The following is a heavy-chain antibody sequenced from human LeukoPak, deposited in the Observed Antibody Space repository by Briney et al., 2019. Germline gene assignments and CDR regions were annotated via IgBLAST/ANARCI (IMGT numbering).Heavy chain of an antibody. CDR2: FDPEDDEI. D-gene: IGHD1-26*01. CDR1: EYTLTELS. V-gene: IGHV1-24*01. Sequence: ASVKVSCKVSEYTLTELSMHWVRQAPGKGLEWLGGFDPEDDEIIYAQKFQGRVTMSDDTSTDTAYMELGSLRSDDTAVYYCAADRGDYSGSYWTAFDIWGQGAMVTVSS. CDR3: AADRGDYSGSYWTAFDI. J-gene: IGHJ3*02.